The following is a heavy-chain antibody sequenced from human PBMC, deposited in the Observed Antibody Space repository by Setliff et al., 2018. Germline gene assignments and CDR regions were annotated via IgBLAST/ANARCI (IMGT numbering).Heavy chain of an antibody. J-gene: IGHJ3*02. CDR1: GGSISSHY. D-gene: IGHD5-12*01. CDR2: IYHSGST. V-gene: IGHV4-38-2*02. CDR3: ASCGYDWGDTYAFDI. Sequence: LSLTCTVSGGSISSHYWGWIRQPPGKGLEWIGSIYHSGSTYYNPSLKSRVTISVDTSKNQFSLKLSSVTAADTAVYYCASCGYDWGDTYAFDIWGQGTMVTVSS.